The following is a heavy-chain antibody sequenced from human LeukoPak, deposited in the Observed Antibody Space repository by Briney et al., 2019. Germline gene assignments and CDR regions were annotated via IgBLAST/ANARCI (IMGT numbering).Heavy chain of an antibody. CDR3: ARVGDTSSYYYFLDF. Sequence: KPSETLSLTCAVSGGSMHNYYWSWIRQPPGKGLEWIGYIFSRGNTNYNPSLQSRVTISVDTSKSQFALKLRSVTAADTAVYYCARVGDTSSYYYFLDFWGQGTLVTVSS. CDR2: IFSRGNT. CDR1: GGSMHNYY. V-gene: IGHV4-4*08. J-gene: IGHJ4*02. D-gene: IGHD3-22*01.